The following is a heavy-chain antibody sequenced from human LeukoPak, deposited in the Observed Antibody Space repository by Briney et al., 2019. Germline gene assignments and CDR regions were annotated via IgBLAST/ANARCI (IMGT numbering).Heavy chain of an antibody. V-gene: IGHV3-74*01. CDR1: GFTFSSYW. CDR2: INSDGSST. Sequence: PGGSLRLSCAASGFTFSSYWMHWVRQAPGKGLVWVSRINSDGSSTSYADSVKGRFTIPRDNAKNTLYLQMNSLRAEDTAVYYCAREIAAALNWFDPWGQGTLVTVSS. CDR3: AREIAAALNWFDP. D-gene: IGHD6-13*01. J-gene: IGHJ5*02.